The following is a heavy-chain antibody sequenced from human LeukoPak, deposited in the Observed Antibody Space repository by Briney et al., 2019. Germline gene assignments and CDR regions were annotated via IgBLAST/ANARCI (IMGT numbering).Heavy chain of an antibody. J-gene: IGHJ5*02. CDR1: GGSISSSSYY. D-gene: IGHD3-3*01. Sequence: PSETLSLTCTVSGGSISSSSYYWGWIRQPPGKGLEWIGSIYYSGSTYYNPSLKSRVNIFVDTSKNQFSLKVSSVTAADTAVYYCARGEGVDGVRYDPWGQGTLVTVSS. CDR3: ARGEGVDGVRYDP. CDR2: IYYSGST. V-gene: IGHV4-39*01.